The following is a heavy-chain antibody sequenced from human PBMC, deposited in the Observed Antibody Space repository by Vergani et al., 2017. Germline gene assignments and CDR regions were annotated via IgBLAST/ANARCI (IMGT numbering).Heavy chain of an antibody. CDR3: ARGQYVLLWFGERNWFDP. CDR1: GGSFSGYY. V-gene: IGHV4-34*01. Sequence: QVQLQQWGAGLLKPSETLSLTCAVYGGSFSGYYWSWIRQPPGKGLEWFGEINHSGSTNYNPSLKSRVTISVDTSKNQFSLKLSSVTAADTAVYYCARGQYVLLWFGERNWFDPWGQGTLVTVSS. J-gene: IGHJ5*02. D-gene: IGHD3-10*01. CDR2: INHSGST.